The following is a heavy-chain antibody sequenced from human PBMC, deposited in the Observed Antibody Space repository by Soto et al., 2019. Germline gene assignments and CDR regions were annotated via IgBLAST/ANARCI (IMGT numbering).Heavy chain of an antibody. CDR3: ARAVGLFDWLLYDY. D-gene: IGHD3-9*01. CDR1: GFTFSSYA. J-gene: IGHJ4*02. Sequence: QVQLVESGGGVVQPGRSLRLSCAASGFTFSSYAMHWVRQAPGKGLEWVAVISYDGSNKYYADSVKGRFTISRDNSKNTLYLQMNSLRAEDTAVYYCARAVGLFDWLLYDYWGQGTLVTVSS. CDR2: ISYDGSNK. V-gene: IGHV3-30-3*01.